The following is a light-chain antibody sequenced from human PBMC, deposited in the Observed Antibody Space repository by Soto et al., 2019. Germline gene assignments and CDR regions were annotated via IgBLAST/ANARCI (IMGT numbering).Light chain of an antibody. Sequence: IQLTQSPSFLSACVGDRVTITCRAVQDISNYLVWYQQKPGKAPKPLIYAASTLQSGVPSRFSGSGSGTDFTLTISSLQPEDFATYYCLQDYNYPFTFGQGTRLEI. V-gene: IGKV1-6*01. CDR2: AAS. J-gene: IGKJ5*01. CDR1: QDISNY. CDR3: LQDYNYPFT.